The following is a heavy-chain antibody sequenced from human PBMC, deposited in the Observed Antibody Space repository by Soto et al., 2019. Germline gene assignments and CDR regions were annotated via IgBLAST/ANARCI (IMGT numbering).Heavy chain of an antibody. CDR1: GFPFSHYA. J-gene: IGHJ4*02. D-gene: IGHD6-19*01. CDR3: GKERRGSGWSVCNF. CDR2: ISGSGDSA. V-gene: IGHV3-23*01. Sequence: GGSLRLSCTASGFPFSHYAMNWVRQGPGTRLEWVADISGSGDSARYTDSVRGRFTISRDNSRDTLYLQMNSLRVDDTAVYYCGKERRGSGWSVCNFWGQGALVTVSS.